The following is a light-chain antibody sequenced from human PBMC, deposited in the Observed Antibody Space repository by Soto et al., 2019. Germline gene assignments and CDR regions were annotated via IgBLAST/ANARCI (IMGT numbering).Light chain of an antibody. V-gene: IGKV1D-12*01. J-gene: IGKJ5*01. CDR1: QVMSSW. CDR2: AAS. CDR3: QQTDTLPST. Sequence: DSRMTHSPSSVSAAVGERVSMACVASQVMSSWLAWYQQKPGKAPKLLIFAASTLQSGVPSRFSGSGSRTDFTLTITSLQPEDIGTYYCQQTDTLPSTFGQGTRLENK.